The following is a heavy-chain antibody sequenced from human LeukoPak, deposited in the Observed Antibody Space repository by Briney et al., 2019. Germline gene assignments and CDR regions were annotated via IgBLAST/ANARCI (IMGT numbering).Heavy chain of an antibody. V-gene: IGHV3-30-3*01. Sequence: GGSLRLSCAASGFTSSSYAMHWVRQAPGKGLEWVAVISYDGSNKYYADSVKGRFTISRDNSKNTLYLQMNSLRAEDTAVYYCARDHYSSGWYGGVDYWGQGTLVTVSS. J-gene: IGHJ4*02. CDR3: ARDHYSSGWYGGVDY. D-gene: IGHD6-19*01. CDR1: GFTSSSYA. CDR2: ISYDGSNK.